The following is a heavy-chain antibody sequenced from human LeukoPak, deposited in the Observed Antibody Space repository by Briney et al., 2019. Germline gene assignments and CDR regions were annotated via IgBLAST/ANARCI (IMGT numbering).Heavy chain of an antibody. Sequence: PGGSLKLSCAASGFTFSSYSMNWVRQAPGKGLEWVSYISSSSSTIYYADSVKGRFTISRDNAKNSLYLQMNSLRAEDTAVYYCARTRMGWGGITGYWGQGTLVTVSS. J-gene: IGHJ4*02. CDR1: GFTFSSYS. D-gene: IGHD3-10*01. CDR2: ISSSSSTI. CDR3: ARTRMGWGGITGY. V-gene: IGHV3-48*01.